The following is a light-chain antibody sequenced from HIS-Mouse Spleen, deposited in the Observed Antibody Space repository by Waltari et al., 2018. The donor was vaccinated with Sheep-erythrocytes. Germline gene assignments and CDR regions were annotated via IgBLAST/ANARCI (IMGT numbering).Light chain of an antibody. CDR1: SSNIGSNT. Sequence: QSVLTQPPSASGTPGQRVTIPCSGSSSNIGSNTVNWYQQLPATAPKLLNYSNNQRPAGVPDRFSGSKSGTSASLAISGLQSEDEADYYCAAWDDSLNGWVFGGGTKLTVL. J-gene: IGLJ3*02. V-gene: IGLV1-44*01. CDR3: AAWDDSLNGWV. CDR2: SNN.